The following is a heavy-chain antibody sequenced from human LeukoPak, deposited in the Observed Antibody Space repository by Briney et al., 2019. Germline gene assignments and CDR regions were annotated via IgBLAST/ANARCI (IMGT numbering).Heavy chain of an antibody. CDR2: ISSSSSYI. J-gene: IGHJ4*02. D-gene: IGHD3-3*01. V-gene: IGHV3-21*04. CDR1: GFTFSSYS. CDR3: AKDVLRFLEWYTTFDY. Sequence: PGGSLRLSCAASGFTFSSYSMNWVRQAPGKGLEWVSSISSSSSYIYYADSVRGRFTISRDNSKNTLYLQMNSLRAEDTAVYYCAKDVLRFLEWYTTFDYWGQGTLVTVSS.